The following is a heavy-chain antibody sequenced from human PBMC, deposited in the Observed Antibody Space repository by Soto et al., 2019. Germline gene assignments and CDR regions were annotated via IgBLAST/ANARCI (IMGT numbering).Heavy chain of an antibody. Sequence: PSETLSLTCTVSNGSVSSGTYSWSWVRQPPGKGLEWIGYIYYSGTTYYTPSLKSRLTMSMDRANDHFSLNLTSVTAADTAVYFWAREETGNDALDIWGQGTLVTVS. CDR2: IYYSGTT. V-gene: IGHV4-30-2*01. CDR1: NGSVSSGTYS. CDR3: AREETGNDALDI. J-gene: IGHJ3*02. D-gene: IGHD1-1*01.